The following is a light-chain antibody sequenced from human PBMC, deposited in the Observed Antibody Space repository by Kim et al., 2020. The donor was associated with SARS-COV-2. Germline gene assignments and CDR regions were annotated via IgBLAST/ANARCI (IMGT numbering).Light chain of an antibody. CDR1: RSIAGL. CDR3: RQYRSYPWT. V-gene: IGKV1-5*03. Sequence: DIQMTQSPSTLSASVGDRVTITCRASRSIAGLLAWYQQKPGQAPKLLIYEASTLKSGVPSSFTGSGSGTEFTLIISSLQPDDFATYYCRQYRSYPWTCGQGTKVDIK. J-gene: IGKJ1*01. CDR2: EAS.